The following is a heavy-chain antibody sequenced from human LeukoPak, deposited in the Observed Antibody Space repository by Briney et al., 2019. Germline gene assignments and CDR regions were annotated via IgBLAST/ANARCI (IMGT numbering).Heavy chain of an antibody. Sequence: PGGSLRLSCEGSGFTFRTYSLTWVRQVPGKGLEWISYITPTGNTFYYADSVKGRFTISRDNAKNSLFLQMNSLRAEDTAVYYCARMKGPLRYFPGGYYYMDVWGKGTTVTVSS. CDR3: ARMKGPLRYFPGGYYYMDV. V-gene: IGHV3-48*01. D-gene: IGHD3-9*01. J-gene: IGHJ6*03. CDR2: ITPTGNTF. CDR1: GFTFRTYS.